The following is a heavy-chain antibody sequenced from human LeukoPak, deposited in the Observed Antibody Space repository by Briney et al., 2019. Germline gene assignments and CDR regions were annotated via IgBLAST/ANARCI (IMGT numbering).Heavy chain of an antibody. CDR3: AKDPYSSGWYPNWFDP. CDR1: GFTFSSYA. CDR2: ISGSGGST. Sequence: GGSLRLSCAASGFTFSSYAMSWVRQAPGKGLEWVSAISGSGGSTYYADSVKGRFTISRGNSKNTLYLQMNSLRAEDTAVYYCAKDPYSSGWYPNWFDPWGQGTLVTVSS. J-gene: IGHJ5*02. D-gene: IGHD6-19*01. V-gene: IGHV3-23*01.